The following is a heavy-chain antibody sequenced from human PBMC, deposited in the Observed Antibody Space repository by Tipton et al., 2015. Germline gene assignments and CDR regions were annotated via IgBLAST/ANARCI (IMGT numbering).Heavy chain of an antibody. Sequence: GLVKPSETLSLACTVSGGSISTTNYYWGWIRQPPGKGLEWIGTVYYNGATQYNPSLNSRVSISVDTSKNQFSLKLTSVTAADTAVYYCACQDYDSLTRDYQTVDYWGQGTLVTVSS. CDR1: GGSISTTNYY. CDR2: VYYNGAT. J-gene: IGHJ4*02. V-gene: IGHV4-39*01. D-gene: IGHD3-9*01. CDR3: ACQDYDSLTRDYQTVDY.